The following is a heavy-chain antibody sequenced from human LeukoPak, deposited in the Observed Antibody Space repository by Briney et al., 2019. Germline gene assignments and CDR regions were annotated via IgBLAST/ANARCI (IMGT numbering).Heavy chain of an antibody. CDR2: INPSGGST. J-gene: IGHJ4*02. CDR3: ARDGNSYGYPLYYFDY. CDR1: GYTFTSYY. D-gene: IGHD5-18*01. V-gene: IGHV1-46*01. Sequence: ASVKVSCKASGYTFTSYYMHWVRQAPGQGLEWMGIINPSGGSTSYAQKFQGRVTMTRDTSTSTVYMELSSLRSEDTAVYYCARDGNSYGYPLYYFDYWGQGTLVTVSS.